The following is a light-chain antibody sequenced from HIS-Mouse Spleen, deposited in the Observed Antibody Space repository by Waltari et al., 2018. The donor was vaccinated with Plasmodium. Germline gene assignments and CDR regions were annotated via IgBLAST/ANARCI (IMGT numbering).Light chain of an antibody. J-gene: IGKJ1*01. V-gene: IGKV3-15*01. CDR2: GAS. CDR1: QSVSSN. CDR3: QQYNNWPAWT. Sequence: EIVTTQSPATLSASPGERATLSCRASQSVSSNLALYQQKPGQAPRLLIYGASTRATGIPARFSGSGSGTEFTLTISSLQSEDFAVYYCQQYNNWPAWTFGQGTKVEIK.